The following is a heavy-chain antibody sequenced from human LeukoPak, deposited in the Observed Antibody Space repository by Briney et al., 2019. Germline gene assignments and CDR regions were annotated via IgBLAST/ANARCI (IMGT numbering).Heavy chain of an antibody. CDR1: GFTFRDYY. Sequence: GRSLRLSCAASGFTFRDYYMTWVRQAPGKGLECVAYISSSGSTIYYADSVKGRFTISRDNAQESLYLQMSSLRAEDTAVYYCARESRRDGYNPLGYWGQGTLVTVSS. D-gene: IGHD5-24*01. J-gene: IGHJ4*02. CDR3: ARESRRDGYNPLGY. CDR2: ISSSGSTI. V-gene: IGHV3-11*01.